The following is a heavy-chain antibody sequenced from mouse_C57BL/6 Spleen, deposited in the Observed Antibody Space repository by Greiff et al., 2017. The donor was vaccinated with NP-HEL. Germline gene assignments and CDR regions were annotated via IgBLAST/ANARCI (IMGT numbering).Heavy chain of an antibody. CDR1: GYTFTDYN. J-gene: IGHJ2*01. Sequence: EVQLQQSGPELVKPGASVKMSCKASGYTFTDYNMHWVKQSHGKSLEWIGYINPNNGGTSYNQKFKGKATLTVNKSSSTAYMELRSLTSEDSAVYYCARWITTVVYFDYWGQGTTLTVSS. D-gene: IGHD1-1*01. V-gene: IGHV1-22*01. CDR3: ARWITTVVYFDY. CDR2: INPNNGGT.